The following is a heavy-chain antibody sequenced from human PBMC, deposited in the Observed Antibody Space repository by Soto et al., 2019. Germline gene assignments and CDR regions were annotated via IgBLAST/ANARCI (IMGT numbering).Heavy chain of an antibody. CDR2: ISSGGSST. V-gene: IGHV3-23*01. CDR1: GFTFSSYE. D-gene: IGHD3-16*01. CDR3: EKEGGSIAGWFGRKFDS. J-gene: IGHJ4*02. Sequence: GGSLRLSCAASGFTFSSYEMSWVRQAPGKGLEWVSSISSGGSSTFYAASVKGRFTISRDKSKNTLYLQMNSLRAEDTAVYFCEKEGGSIAGWFGRKFDSWGQGTQVTVSS.